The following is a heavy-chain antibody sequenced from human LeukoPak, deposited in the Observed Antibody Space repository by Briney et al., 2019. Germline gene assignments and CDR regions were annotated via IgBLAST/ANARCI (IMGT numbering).Heavy chain of an antibody. CDR2: IYYSGST. CDR3: ARLSRGYDYFSFDY. CDR1: GGSISSSSYY. V-gene: IGHV4-39*01. D-gene: IGHD5-12*01. Sequence: TPSETLSLTCTVSGGSISSSSYYWGWIRQPPGKGLEWIGSIYYSGSTYYNPSLKSRVTISVDTSKNQFSLKLGSVTAADTAVYYCARLSRGYDYFSFDYWSQGTLVTVSS. J-gene: IGHJ4*02.